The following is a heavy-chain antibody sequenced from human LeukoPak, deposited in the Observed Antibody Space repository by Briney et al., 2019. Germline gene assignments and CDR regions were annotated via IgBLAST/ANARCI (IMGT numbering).Heavy chain of an antibody. CDR3: AKDPSFRPGYFDY. V-gene: IGHV3-30*02. CDR2: IWYDGSNK. Sequence: GGSLRLSCAASGFTFSSYGMHWVRQAPGKGLEWVAFIWYDGSNKYYGDSVEGRFTIPRDNSKNTLYLQMNSLRAGDTAVYYCAKDPSFRPGYFDYWGQGTLVTVSS. J-gene: IGHJ4*02. CDR1: GFTFSSYG.